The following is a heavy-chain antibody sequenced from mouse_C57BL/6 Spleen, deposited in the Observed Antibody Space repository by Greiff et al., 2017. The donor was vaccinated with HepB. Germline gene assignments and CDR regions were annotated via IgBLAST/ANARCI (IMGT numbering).Heavy chain of an antibody. CDR1: GYTFTSYG. Sequence: VQRVESGAELARPGASVKLSCKASGYTFTSYGISWVKQRTGQGLEWIGEIYPRSGNTYYNEKFKGKATLTADKSSSTAYMELRSLTSEDSAVYFCARGWDENYFDYWGQGTTLTVSS. D-gene: IGHD4-1*01. J-gene: IGHJ2*01. V-gene: IGHV1-81*01. CDR3: ARGWDENYFDY. CDR2: IYPRSGNT.